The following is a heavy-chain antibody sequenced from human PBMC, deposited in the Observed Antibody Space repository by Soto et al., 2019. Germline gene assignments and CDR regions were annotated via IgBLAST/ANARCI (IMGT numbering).Heavy chain of an antibody. CDR3: ARGPFVVLNYFES. V-gene: IGHV1-69*02. J-gene: IGHJ4*02. Sequence: QVQLVQSGTEVKKPGSSVKVSCKASGGTFTNYPINWVRQAPGQGLEWMGSIFPLTDITDYAQNFQARLTISADTATSTAYMELSRLSSDETAMYFCARGPFVVLNYFESWGQGPLFTVSS. CDR2: IFPLTDIT. CDR1: GGTFTNYP.